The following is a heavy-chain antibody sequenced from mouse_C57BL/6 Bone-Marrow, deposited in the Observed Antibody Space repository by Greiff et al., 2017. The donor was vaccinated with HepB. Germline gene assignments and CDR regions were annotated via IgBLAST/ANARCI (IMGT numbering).Heavy chain of an antibody. Sequence: EVKLVESGGDLVKPGGSLKLSCAASGFTFSSYGMSWVRQTPDKRLEWVASISSGGSYTYYPDRVKGRFTISTDNAKNTLYLQMSSLTSEDTAMYYCGTQPTRVSGYFDVWGTGTTITVTS. V-gene: IGHV5-6*01. D-gene: IGHD6-2*01. CDR2: ISSGGSYT. CDR3: GTQPTRVSGYFDV. J-gene: IGHJ1*03. CDR1: GFTFSSYG.